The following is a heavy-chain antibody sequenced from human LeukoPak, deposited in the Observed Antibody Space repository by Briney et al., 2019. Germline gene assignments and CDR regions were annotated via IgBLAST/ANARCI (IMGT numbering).Heavy chain of an antibody. J-gene: IGHJ6*02. CDR1: GYTFTSYA. D-gene: IGHD2-2*01. V-gene: IGHV1-3*01. Sequence: ASVNVSCKASGYTFTSYAMHWVRQAPGQRLEWMGWINAGNGNTKYSQKFQGRVTITRDTSASTAYMELSSLRSEDTAVYYCARGPSYAQYCSSTSCYAERVDYYYGMDVWGQGTTVTVSS. CDR3: ARGPSYAQYCSSTSCYAERVDYYYGMDV. CDR2: INAGNGNT.